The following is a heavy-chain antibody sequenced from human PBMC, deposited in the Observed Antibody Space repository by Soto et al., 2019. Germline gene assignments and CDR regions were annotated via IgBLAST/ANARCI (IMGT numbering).Heavy chain of an antibody. J-gene: IGHJ3*02. CDR1: GFGFINYN. CDR2: ISASGTYV. D-gene: IGHD4-17*01. CDR3: ATIGDRDGFDI. Sequence: EVQLVESGGGLVKPGESLSLSCAASGFGFINYNMKWVRQAPGKGLEWVSSISASGTYVFYAGSGRGRFTIFRDDAKNSLHLQMNSLRAEDTALYYCATIGDRDGFDIWGHGTMVTGSA. V-gene: IGHV3-21*06.